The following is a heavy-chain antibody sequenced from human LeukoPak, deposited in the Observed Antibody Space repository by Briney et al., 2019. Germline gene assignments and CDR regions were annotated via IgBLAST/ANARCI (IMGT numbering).Heavy chain of an antibody. CDR3: AKAYYDILTGYYSAFDY. CDR1: GFTFSSYA. D-gene: IGHD3-9*01. V-gene: IGHV3-23*01. J-gene: IGHJ4*02. Sequence: PGGSLRLSCAASGFTFSSYAMSWVRQAPGKGLEWVSGISGSGDNTYYADSVKGRFTISRDNSKNTLYLQMNSLRAEDTAVYYCAKAYYDILTGYYSAFDYWGQGTLVTVSS. CDR2: ISGSGDNT.